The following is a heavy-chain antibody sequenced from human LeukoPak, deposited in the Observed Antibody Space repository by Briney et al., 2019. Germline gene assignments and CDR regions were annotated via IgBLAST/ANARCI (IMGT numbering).Heavy chain of an antibody. CDR2: INHRGST. CDR3: ATGGDYVFDY. D-gene: IGHD2-21*02. CDR1: GASFSVYY. V-gene: IGHV4-34*01. Sequence: KTSETLSLICALYGASFSVYYWSWIRQPPGKGLEWLVEINHRGSTNYNPSLKSRVTISVDTSKNQFSLKLSSVTAADTAVYYCATGGDYVFDYWGQGTLVTVSS. J-gene: IGHJ4*02.